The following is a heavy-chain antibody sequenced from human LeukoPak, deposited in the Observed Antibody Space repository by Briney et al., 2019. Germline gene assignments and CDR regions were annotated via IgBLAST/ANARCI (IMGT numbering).Heavy chain of an antibody. CDR3: ATSSITIFGVVIPYAFDI. Sequence: ASVKVSCKVSGYTLTELSMHWVRQAPGKGLEWMGGFDPEDGETIYAQKFQGRVTMTEDTSTDTAYMELSSLRSEDTAVYYCATSSITIFGVVIPYAFDIWGQGTMVTVSS. CDR1: GYTLTELS. CDR2: FDPEDGET. D-gene: IGHD3-3*01. J-gene: IGHJ3*02. V-gene: IGHV1-24*01.